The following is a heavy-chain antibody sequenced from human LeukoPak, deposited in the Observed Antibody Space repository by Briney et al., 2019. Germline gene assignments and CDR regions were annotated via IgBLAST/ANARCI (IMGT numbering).Heavy chain of an antibody. J-gene: IGHJ3*01. V-gene: IGHV5-51*01. Sequence: GESLKISCKGSGYRFSTYWIAWVRQMRGKGLEWMGIIYPVDSDTRYSPYFQRKVTISADKYVNTAYLEWSGLKASDTAMYYCARPNISYYYDSRGYDAFDVWGEGTMVSVYS. CDR3: ARPNISYYYDSRGYDAFDV. D-gene: IGHD3-22*01. CDR1: GYRFSTYW. CDR2: IYPVDSDT.